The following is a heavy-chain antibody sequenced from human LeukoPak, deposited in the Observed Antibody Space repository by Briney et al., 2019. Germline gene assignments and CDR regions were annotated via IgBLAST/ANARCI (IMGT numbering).Heavy chain of an antibody. CDR1: GFTFSSYW. D-gene: IGHD3-3*01. J-gene: IGHJ4*02. CDR3: ARDRNTDFWSGYYTNYFDY. CDR2: INSDGSST. V-gene: IGHV3-74*01. Sequence: GGSLRLSCAASGFTFSSYWMHWVRQAPGKGLVWVSRINSDGSSTSYADSVKGRFTISRDNAKNSLYLQMNSLRAEDTAVYYCARDRNTDFWSGYYTNYFDYWGQGTLVTVSS.